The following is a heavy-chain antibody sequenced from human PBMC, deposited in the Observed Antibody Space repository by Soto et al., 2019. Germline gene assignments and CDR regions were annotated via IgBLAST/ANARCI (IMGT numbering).Heavy chain of an antibody. CDR2: IKEDGSVT. Sequence: EVQVVESGGGLVQPGGSLRLSCATSDFTISPYWMTWVRQTPGQGLEFVANIKEDGSVTNYVDSVKGRFTISRDNAKKSLYLQMSSLRAEDTAVYYCGTDQWGGAFELWGRGTTVTVSS. D-gene: IGHD3-10*01. V-gene: IGHV3-7*01. CDR1: DFTISPYW. CDR3: GTDQWGGAFEL. J-gene: IGHJ3*01.